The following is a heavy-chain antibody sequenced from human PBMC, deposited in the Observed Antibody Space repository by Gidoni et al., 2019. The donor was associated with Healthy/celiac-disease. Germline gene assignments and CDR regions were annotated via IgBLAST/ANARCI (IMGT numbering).Heavy chain of an antibody. V-gene: IGHV3-9*01. Sequence: EVQLVESGGGLVQPGRSLSLSCAASGFTFDDYAMHWVRQAPGKGLEWVSGISWNSGSIGYADSVKGRFTISRDNAKNSLYLQMNSLRAEDTALYYCAKDFPRNGDYYYYYMDVWGKGTTVTVSS. J-gene: IGHJ6*03. D-gene: IGHD4-17*01. CDR3: AKDFPRNGDYYYYYMDV. CDR2: ISWNSGSI. CDR1: GFTFDDYA.